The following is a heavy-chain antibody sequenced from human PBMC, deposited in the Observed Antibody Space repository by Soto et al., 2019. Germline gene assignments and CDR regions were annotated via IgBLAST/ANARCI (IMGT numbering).Heavy chain of an antibody. J-gene: IGHJ4*02. CDR2: ITPYNGNT. V-gene: IGHV1-18*01. CDR1: GYTFTTSG. CDR3: ARLDYDSTGAFDC. D-gene: IGHD3-22*01. Sequence: QVQLVQSGAEVQKPGASVKVSCKASGYTFTTSGISWVRQAPGQGLEWMGWITPYNGNTKSIQKLQDRVTMTNDTSTSTAYMELRSLRSDDTAVYYCARLDYDSTGAFDCWGQGTLVTVSS.